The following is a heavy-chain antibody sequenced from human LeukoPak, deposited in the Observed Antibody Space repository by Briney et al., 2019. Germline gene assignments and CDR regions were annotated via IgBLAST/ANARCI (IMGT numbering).Heavy chain of an antibody. CDR1: GYTFTSYY. J-gene: IGHJ6*03. Sequence: GASVKVSCKASGYTFTSYYMHWVRQAPGQGLERMGIINPSGGSTNYAQKFQGRVTMTRDMSTSTVYMELSSLRSEDTAVYYCARDGLYCSSTSCLGGPGYYYYYMDVWGKGTTVTVSS. CDR3: ARDGLYCSSTSCLGGPGYYYYYMDV. V-gene: IGHV1-46*01. D-gene: IGHD2-2*01. CDR2: INPSGGST.